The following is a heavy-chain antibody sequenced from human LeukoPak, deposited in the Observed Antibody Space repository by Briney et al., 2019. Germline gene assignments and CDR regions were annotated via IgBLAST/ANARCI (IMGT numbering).Heavy chain of an antibody. CDR3: ARDALYCSSTSCYRYWYFDL. CDR2: IYTSGST. J-gene: IGHJ2*01. CDR1: GGSIRSYY. V-gene: IGHV4-4*07. Sequence: SETLSLTCTVSGGSIRSYYWNWVRRPAGKGLEWIGRIYTSGSTDYNPSLKSRVTMSVDTSKNQFSLKLSSVTAADTAVYYCARDALYCSSTSCYRYWYFDLWGRGTLVTVSS. D-gene: IGHD2-2*01.